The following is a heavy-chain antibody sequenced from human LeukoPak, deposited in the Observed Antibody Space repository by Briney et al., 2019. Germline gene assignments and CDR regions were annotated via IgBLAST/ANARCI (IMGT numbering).Heavy chain of an antibody. J-gene: IGHJ4*02. D-gene: IGHD2-15*01. CDR3: ARVKWSVIDY. Sequence: SQTLSLTCAISGDSVSSNCVAWNWITQSPSRGPEWLGRTYYRSKWYKDDAVSGKNRITINPDTSKNHFSLQLNSVTPEDTAVYYCARVKWSVIDYWGKGTLVTVCS. CDR2: TYYRSKWYK. CDR1: GDSVSSNCVA. V-gene: IGHV6-1*01.